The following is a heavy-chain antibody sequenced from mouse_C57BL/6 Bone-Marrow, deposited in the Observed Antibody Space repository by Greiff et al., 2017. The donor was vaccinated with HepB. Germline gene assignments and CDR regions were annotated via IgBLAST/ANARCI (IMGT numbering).Heavy chain of an antibody. J-gene: IGHJ2*01. D-gene: IGHD2-10*01. CDR2: IWSGGST. V-gene: IGHV2-2*01. Sequence: VQLKESGPGLVQPSQSLSITCTVSGFSLTSYGVHWVRQSPGKGLEWLGVIWSGGSTDYNAAFISRLSISKDNSKSQVFFKMNRLQADDTAIYYCARAYYGNYVGYWGQGTTLTVSS. CDR3: ARAYYGNYVGY. CDR1: GFSLTSYG.